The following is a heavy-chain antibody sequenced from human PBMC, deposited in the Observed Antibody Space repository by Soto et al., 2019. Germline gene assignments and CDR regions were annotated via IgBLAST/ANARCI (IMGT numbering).Heavy chain of an antibody. V-gene: IGHV3-74*01. J-gene: IGHJ4*02. CDR1: GFTFSSYW. CDR2: IRSDGSST. Sequence: GGSLRLSCAASGFTFSSYWMHWVRQAPGKGLVWVSRIRSDGSSTSYADSVKDRFSISRDNAKNTLFLQMNSLRAEDTVVYYCVSAGTVGSAFDYWGQGTPVTVSS. D-gene: IGHD1-26*01. CDR3: VSAGTVGSAFDY.